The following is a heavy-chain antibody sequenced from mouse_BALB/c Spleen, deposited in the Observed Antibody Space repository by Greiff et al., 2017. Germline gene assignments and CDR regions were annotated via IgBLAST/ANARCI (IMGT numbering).Heavy chain of an antibody. CDR2: IDPANGNT. D-gene: IGHD2-4*01. CDR1: GFNIKDTY. CDR3: ASYYDYDDYYAMDY. Sequence: EVQLQQSGAELVKPGASVKLSCTASGFNIKDTYMHWVKQRPEQGLEWIGRIDPANGNTKYDPKFQGKATITADTSSNTAYLQLSSLTSEDTAVYYCASYYDYDDYYAMDYWGQGTSVTVSS. V-gene: IGHV14-3*02. J-gene: IGHJ4*01.